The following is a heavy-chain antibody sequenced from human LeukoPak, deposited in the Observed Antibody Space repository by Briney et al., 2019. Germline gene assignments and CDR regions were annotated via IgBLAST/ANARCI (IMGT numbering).Heavy chain of an antibody. J-gene: IGHJ6*03. CDR1: GFTFSSYE. Sequence: GGSLRLSCAASGFTFSSYEMNWVRQAPGKGLEWVSYIDFSGSTITYADSVKGRFTISRDNAKNSLYLQMNSLRAEDMAVYYCARGRGLAYYYYYMDVWGNGTTVTISS. V-gene: IGHV3-48*03. D-gene: IGHD3-10*01. CDR2: IDFSGSTI. CDR3: ARGRGLAYYYYYMDV.